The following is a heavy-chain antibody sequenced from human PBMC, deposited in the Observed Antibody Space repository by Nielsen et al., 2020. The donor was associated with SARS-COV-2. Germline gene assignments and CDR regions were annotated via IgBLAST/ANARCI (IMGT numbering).Heavy chain of an antibody. J-gene: IGHJ6*03. CDR2: IYHSGST. D-gene: IGHD3-10*01. V-gene: IGHV4-30-2*01. CDR1: GGSISSGGYS. CDR3: ARDGGGTSYGSGSFSSNSYYYYMDV. Sequence: SETLSLTCAVSGGSISSGGYSWSWIRQPPGKGLEWIVYIYHSGSTYYNPSLKSRVTISVDTSKNQFSLKLSSVTAADTAVYYCARDGGGTSYGSGSFSSNSYYYYMDVWGRGTTVTVSS.